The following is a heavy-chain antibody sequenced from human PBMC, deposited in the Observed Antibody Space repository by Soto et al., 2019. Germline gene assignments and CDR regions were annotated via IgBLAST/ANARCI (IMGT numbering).Heavy chain of an antibody. Sequence: ASVKVSCKASGYTFSTYAVQWVRQAPGQSLEWIGWIHAGNGDTKYSQKFHDRVTITRDTSASTTYMEPSSLRSEDTAVYYCARVPRYTSDIVEVPAVMFEDWFVPWGQGTLVTVSS. D-gene: IGHD2-2*01. CDR3: ARVPRYTSDIVEVPAVMFEDWFVP. J-gene: IGHJ5*02. CDR2: IHAGNGDT. V-gene: IGHV1-3*01. CDR1: GYTFSTYA.